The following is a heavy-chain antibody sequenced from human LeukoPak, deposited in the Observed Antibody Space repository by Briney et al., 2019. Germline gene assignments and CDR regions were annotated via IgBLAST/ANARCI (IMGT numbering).Heavy chain of an antibody. CDR2: IYPGDSDT. CDR3: ARLHITMFRGVISYLFDP. CDR1: GYSFTSYW. J-gene: IGHJ5*02. D-gene: IGHD3-10*01. Sequence: GESLKISCKGSGYSFTSYWIGWVRQMPGKGLEWMGIIYPGDSDTRYSPSFQGQVTISADKSISTAYLQWSGLKVSDTAMYYCARLHITMFRGVISYLFDPWGQGTLVTVSS. V-gene: IGHV5-51*01.